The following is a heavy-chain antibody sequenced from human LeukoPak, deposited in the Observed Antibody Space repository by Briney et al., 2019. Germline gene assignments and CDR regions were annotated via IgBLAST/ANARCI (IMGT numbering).Heavy chain of an antibody. Sequence: SETLSFTCTVSGDSINSSDYYWAWIRQPPGEGLEWIGTIYYSGSTYYKSSLKSRLTISVDSSKNQFSLKMISVTAADTGVYYCARHGNWDPFDYWGQGALVTVSS. CDR1: GDSINSSDYY. CDR3: ARHGNWDPFDY. D-gene: IGHD7-27*01. V-gene: IGHV4-39*01. J-gene: IGHJ4*02. CDR2: IYYSGST.